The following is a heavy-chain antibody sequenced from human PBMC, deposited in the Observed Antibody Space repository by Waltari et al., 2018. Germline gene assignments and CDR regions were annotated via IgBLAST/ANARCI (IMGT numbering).Heavy chain of an antibody. CDR3: AREYCGGDCRLFDY. J-gene: IGHJ4*02. Sequence: LVQSGAEVMKPGASVPVACKASSDAVTATYIPWVRQAPGQGLEWMGWVNPNGGGTNYAQRFAGRITVTWDTSISTAYMEFSRLTSGDTAVYFCAREYCGGDCRLFDYWGQGTLVTVSS. V-gene: IGHV1-2*02. D-gene: IGHD2-21*02. CDR1: SDAVTATY. CDR2: VNPNGGGT.